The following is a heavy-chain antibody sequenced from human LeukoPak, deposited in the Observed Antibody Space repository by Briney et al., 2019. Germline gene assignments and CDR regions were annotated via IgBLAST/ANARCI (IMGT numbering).Heavy chain of an antibody. CDR1: GYSISSGYY. CDR2: IYHSGST. V-gene: IGHV4-38-2*01. D-gene: IGHD3-16*01. CDR3: AQRSLRSPDY. J-gene: IGHJ4*02. Sequence: KPSETLSLTCAVSGYSISSGYYWGWIRQPPGKGLEWIGNIYHSGSTYYNPSLKSRVTISVDTSKNQFSLKLSSVTAADTAVYYCAQRSLRSPDYWGQGTLVTVSS.